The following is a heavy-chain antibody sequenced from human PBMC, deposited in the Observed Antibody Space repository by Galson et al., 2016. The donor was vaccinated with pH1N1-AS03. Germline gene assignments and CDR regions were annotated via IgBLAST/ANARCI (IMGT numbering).Heavy chain of an antibody. V-gene: IGHV2-5*02. CDR1: GVSVPSSGVG. J-gene: IGHJ3*02. CDR2: VYWDETR. Sequence: PALVKPTQTLTLTCSVSGVSVPSSGVGVGWFRQPPGKALEWLALVYWDETRRYSPPLKNRLTITKDSSKNQVVLTVTSVDPMDIATYFCALPNSGGNAFEIWGPGTMVTVSS. CDR3: ALPNSGGNAFEI. D-gene: IGHD2/OR15-2a*01.